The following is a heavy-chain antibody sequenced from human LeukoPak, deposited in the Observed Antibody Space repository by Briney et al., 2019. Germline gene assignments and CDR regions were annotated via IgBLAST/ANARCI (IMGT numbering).Heavy chain of an antibody. J-gene: IGHJ6*03. Sequence: GGSLRLSCAASGFTFSSYWMSWVRQAPGKGLEWVANIKQDGSEKYYVDSVKGRFTISRDNAKNSLYLQMNSLRAEDTAVYYCARDYDPFGAYYMDVWGKGTTVTVSS. CDR3: ARDYDPFGAYYMDV. CDR1: GFTFSSYW. CDR2: IKQDGSEK. D-gene: IGHD5-12*01. V-gene: IGHV3-7*01.